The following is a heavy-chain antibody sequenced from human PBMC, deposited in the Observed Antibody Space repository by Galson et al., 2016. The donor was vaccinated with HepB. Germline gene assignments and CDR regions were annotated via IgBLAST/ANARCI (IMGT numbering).Heavy chain of an antibody. CDR2: INYDGTYT. CDR3: ARGPRGFSPFDP. D-gene: IGHD3-22*01. J-gene: IGHJ5*02. V-gene: IGHV3-74*01. CDR1: GFTFTNYY. Sequence: SLRLSCAVSGFTFTNYYAHWVRQGPRKGLEWVSRINYDGTYTAYADSVKGRFTVSRDNAKNTLFLQMNSLRAEDTAVYYCARGPRGFSPFDPWGQGTLVTVSS.